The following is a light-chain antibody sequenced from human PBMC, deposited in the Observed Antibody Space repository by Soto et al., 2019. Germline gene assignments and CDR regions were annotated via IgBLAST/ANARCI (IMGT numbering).Light chain of an antibody. CDR1: QSISSY. Sequence: DIQMPKYPSSLSASVGDRVTITCRASQSISSYLNWYQQKPGKAPKLLIYAASSLQSGVPSRFSGSGSGTDFTLTISRLEPEDFAVYYCQQYGSSGTFGQGTKVDI. V-gene: IGKV1-39*01. CDR3: QQYGSSGT. J-gene: IGKJ1*01. CDR2: AAS.